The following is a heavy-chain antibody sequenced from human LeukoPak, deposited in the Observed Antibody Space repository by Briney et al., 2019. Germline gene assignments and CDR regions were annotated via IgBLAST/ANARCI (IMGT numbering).Heavy chain of an antibody. CDR1: GASISSGGFY. Sequence: KTSETLSLTCSVSGASISSGGFYWTWIRQHPGKGLECIGFIRYGGATNYSPSLNSRVIMSLDTSKNQFSLKLSSVTGADTATYYCASSPDDSSGCIDYWGQGTLVTVSS. D-gene: IGHD3-22*01. J-gene: IGHJ4*02. CDR2: IRYGGAT. V-gene: IGHV4-31*03. CDR3: ASSPDDSSGCIDY.